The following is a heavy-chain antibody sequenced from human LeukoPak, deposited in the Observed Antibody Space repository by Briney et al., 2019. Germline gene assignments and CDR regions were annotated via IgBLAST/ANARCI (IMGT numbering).Heavy chain of an antibody. Sequence: GESLKISCKGSGYSFTTYWIGWVRQMPGKGLEWMGIIYPGDSDIRYSPSFQGQVTISVDKSISTAFLHWGSLQASDTAIYYCTRREDLTSHIDYWGQGTLVTVSS. CDR3: TRREDLTSHIDY. V-gene: IGHV5-51*01. J-gene: IGHJ4*02. D-gene: IGHD1-14*01. CDR1: GYSFTTYW. CDR2: IYPGDSDI.